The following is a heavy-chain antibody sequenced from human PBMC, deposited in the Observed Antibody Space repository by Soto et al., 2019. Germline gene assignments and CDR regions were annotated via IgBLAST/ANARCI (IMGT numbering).Heavy chain of an antibody. Sequence: GGSLRLSCAASGITFSSYGMHWVRQAPGKGLEWVTVISYDGSNKYYVDSVKGRFTISRDNSKNTLYLQMNSLRAEDTAVYYCASGTDYGDYYFDYWGQGTLVTVSS. D-gene: IGHD4-17*01. J-gene: IGHJ4*02. CDR3: ASGTDYGDYYFDY. CDR1: GITFSSYG. V-gene: IGHV3-30*03. CDR2: ISYDGSNK.